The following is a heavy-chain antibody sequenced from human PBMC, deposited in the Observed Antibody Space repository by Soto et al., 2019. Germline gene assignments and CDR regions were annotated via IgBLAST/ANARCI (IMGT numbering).Heavy chain of an antibody. V-gene: IGHV4-31*03. CDR3: TREAGY. CDR2: MYNDGRT. J-gene: IGHJ4*02. Sequence: QVRLQESGPGLVKPSQTLSLTCTVSGGSVSSGGFYWNWIRQHPGKGLEWIGYMYNDGRTEYNPCLNSRVSISVDTPKNQFSLKVISATVADTVVYYCTREAGYWGQGILVTVSS. D-gene: IGHD6-25*01. CDR1: GGSVSSGGFY.